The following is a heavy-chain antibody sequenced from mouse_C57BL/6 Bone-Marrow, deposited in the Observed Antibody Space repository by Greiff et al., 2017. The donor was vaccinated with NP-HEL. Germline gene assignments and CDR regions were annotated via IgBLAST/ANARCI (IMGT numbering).Heavy chain of an antibody. D-gene: IGHD2-1*01. Sequence: QVQLQQSGAELVRPGASVTLSCKASGYTFTDYEMHWVKQTPVHGLEWIGAIDPETGGTAYNQKFKGKAILTADKSSSTAYMELRSLTSEDSAVYYCTRGVIYYGNFYYFDYWGQGTTLTVSS. V-gene: IGHV1-15*01. CDR1: GYTFTDYE. J-gene: IGHJ2*01. CDR2: IDPETGGT. CDR3: TRGVIYYGNFYYFDY.